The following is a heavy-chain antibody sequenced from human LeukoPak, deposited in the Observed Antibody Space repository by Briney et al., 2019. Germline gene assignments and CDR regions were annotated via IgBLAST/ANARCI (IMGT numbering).Heavy chain of an antibody. D-gene: IGHD5-12*01. Sequence: KPSATLSLTCTCSGRPISSYYRSWIRLPPGKGLEWIGYIYSSDSSNYSPSLKSPVTISVDTTKNQLSLRLSSVTAAATAIYYCARGGSGYDSFYYCGMDVCGQGTTVTVS. CDR1: GRPISSYY. CDR2: IYSSDSS. J-gene: IGHJ6*02. V-gene: IGHV4-59*01. CDR3: ARGGSGYDSFYYCGMDV.